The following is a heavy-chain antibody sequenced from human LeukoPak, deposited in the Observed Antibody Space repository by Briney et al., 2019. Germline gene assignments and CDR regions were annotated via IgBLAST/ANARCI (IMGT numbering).Heavy chain of an antibody. D-gene: IGHD1-7*01. V-gene: IGHV4-39*01. J-gene: IGHJ3*01. CDR1: GGSLSSSSYY. Sequence: PSETLSLTCTVSGGSLSSSSYYWGWIRQPPGKGLEWIGSIYYSGSTYYKPSLKSRATITVDTSKNQFSLKLSSVTAADMAVYYCARNYLRGNDAFDFWGQGTMVTVSS. CDR2: IYYSGST. CDR3: ARNYLRGNDAFDF.